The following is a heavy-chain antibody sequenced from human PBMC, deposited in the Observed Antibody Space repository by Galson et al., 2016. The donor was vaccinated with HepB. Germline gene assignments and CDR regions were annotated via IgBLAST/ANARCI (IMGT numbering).Heavy chain of an antibody. J-gene: IGHJ6*02. Sequence: SLRLSCAASGFTFSSYGMHWVRQAPGKGLEWVAVISYDGSNKYYADSVKGRFTISRDNSKNTLYLQMNSLRAEDTAVYYCAKAGSGSSWYLYYYYGMDVWGQGTTVTVSS. V-gene: IGHV3-30*18. CDR2: ISYDGSNK. CDR1: GFTFSSYG. D-gene: IGHD6-13*01. CDR3: AKAGSGSSWYLYYYYGMDV.